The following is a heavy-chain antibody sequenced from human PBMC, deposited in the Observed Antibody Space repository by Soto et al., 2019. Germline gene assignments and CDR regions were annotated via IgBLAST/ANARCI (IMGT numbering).Heavy chain of an antibody. CDR2: IYYSGIT. CDR3: ARGVLALDIEVGPGSRYGMDV. CDR1: GGSVSSGSYY. Sequence: QVQLQESGPGLVKPSETLSLICTVSGGSVSSGSYYWSWIRQPPGKGLEWIGYIYYSGITNYNPSLKSRVPILVDTSKNQFSLKLSSVTAADTAVYYCARGVLALDIEVGPGSRYGMDVWGQGTTVTVSS. D-gene: IGHD2-2*01. J-gene: IGHJ6*02. V-gene: IGHV4-61*01.